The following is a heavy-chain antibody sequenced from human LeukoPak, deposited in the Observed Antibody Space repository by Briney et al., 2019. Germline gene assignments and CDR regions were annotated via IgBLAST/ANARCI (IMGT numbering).Heavy chain of an antibody. Sequence: PGGSLRLSCAASGFTFSSYWMSWVRQAPGKGLEWVANIKQDGSEKYYVDSVKGRFTTSRDNAKNSLYVQMNSLRAGDTAVYYCARATTAFDYWGQGTLVTVSS. CDR2: IKQDGSEK. CDR1: GFTFSSYW. D-gene: IGHD4-17*01. V-gene: IGHV3-7*04. J-gene: IGHJ4*02. CDR3: ARATTAFDY.